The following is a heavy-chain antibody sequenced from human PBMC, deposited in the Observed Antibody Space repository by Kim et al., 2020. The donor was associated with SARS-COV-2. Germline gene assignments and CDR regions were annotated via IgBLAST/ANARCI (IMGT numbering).Heavy chain of an antibody. D-gene: IGHD6-19*01. CDR1: GGSMRSYY. Sequence: SETLSLTCSVSGGSMRSYYWSWIRQPAGKGLEWIGRIYSTSVNSNYNPSLKSRVTVSVDTSKNQFFLKLNSVTAADTAVYYCARDDPRGWLNWFDPWGQG. CDR2: IYSTSVNS. J-gene: IGHJ5*02. V-gene: IGHV4-4*07. CDR3: ARDDPRGWLNWFDP.